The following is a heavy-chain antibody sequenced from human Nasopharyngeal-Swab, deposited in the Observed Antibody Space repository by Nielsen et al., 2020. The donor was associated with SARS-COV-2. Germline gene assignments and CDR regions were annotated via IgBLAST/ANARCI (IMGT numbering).Heavy chain of an antibody. CDR1: GGSISSYY. CDR3: ARDQVYYYGMDV. Sequence: SETLSLTCAVSGGSISSYYWSWIRQPPGKGLEWIGYIYYSGSTNYNPSLKSRVTISVDTSKNQFSLKLSSVTAADTAVYYCARDQVYYYGMDVWGQGTTVTVSS. J-gene: IGHJ6*02. V-gene: IGHV4-59*13. CDR2: IYYSGST.